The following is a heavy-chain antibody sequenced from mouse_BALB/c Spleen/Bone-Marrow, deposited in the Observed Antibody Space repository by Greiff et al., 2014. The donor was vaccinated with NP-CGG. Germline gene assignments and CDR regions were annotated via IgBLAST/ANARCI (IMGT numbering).Heavy chain of an antibody. V-gene: IGHV1-18*01. J-gene: IGHJ2*01. CDR2: INPYNGGT. CDR3: ARGGVDYFDY. Sequence: EVQLQQSGPELVKPGASMKISCKASGYSFTGYTMNWVKQSHGKNPEWIGLINPYNGGTSYNQKFKGKATLTVDKSSSTAYMELLSLTSEDSAVYYCARGGVDYFDYWGQGTTLTVSS. D-gene: IGHD1-1*01. CDR1: GYSFTGYT.